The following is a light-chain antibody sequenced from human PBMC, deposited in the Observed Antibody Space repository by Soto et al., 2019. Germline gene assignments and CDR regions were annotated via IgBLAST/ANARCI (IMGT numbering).Light chain of an antibody. V-gene: IGKV1-5*01. CDR1: QSISSW. CDR2: DAS. Sequence: DIQMTQSPSTLSASVGDRVTITCRASQSISSWLAWYQQKPGKAPNLLIYDASSLEGGIPSRFSGSGSGTDFTLTISSLQPDDFAIYYCQQYNSFPYTFGQGTKLEIK. J-gene: IGKJ2*01. CDR3: QQYNSFPYT.